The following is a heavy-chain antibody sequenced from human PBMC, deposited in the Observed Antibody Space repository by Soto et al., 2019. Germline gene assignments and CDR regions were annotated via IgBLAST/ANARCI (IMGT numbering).Heavy chain of an antibody. V-gene: IGHV1-18*01. D-gene: IGHD6-13*01. J-gene: IGHJ5*02. CDR3: ARVVLKGAAGSGWFDP. CDR1: GYTFTSYG. CDR2: ISAYNGNT. Sequence: ASVKVSCKASGYTFTSYGISWVRQAPGQGLEWMGWISAYNGNTNYAQKLQGRVTMTTDTSTSTAYMELRSLRSDDTAVFYCARVVLKGAAGSGWFDPWGQGTLVTVSS.